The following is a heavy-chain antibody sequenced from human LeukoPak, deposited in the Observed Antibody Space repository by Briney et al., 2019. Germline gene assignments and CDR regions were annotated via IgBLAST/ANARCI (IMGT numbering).Heavy chain of an antibody. J-gene: IGHJ4*02. D-gene: IGHD5/OR15-5a*01. CDR3: AKGLVFHDNYFDN. V-gene: IGHV3-23*01. Sequence: PGDSLRLSCVASGFSFSTYAINWVRQVPGKGLEWVSTIGGSDDSTSYADSVKGRFTISSDFSKNTLYLQMNSLRAEDTAVYFCAKGLVFHDNYFDNGDQGTLVTVSS. CDR2: IGGSDDST. CDR1: GFSFSTYA.